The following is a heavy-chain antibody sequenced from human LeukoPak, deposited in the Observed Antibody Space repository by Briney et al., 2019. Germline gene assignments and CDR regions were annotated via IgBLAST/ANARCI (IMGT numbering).Heavy chain of an antibody. V-gene: IGHV3-23*01. Sequence: GGSLRLSCAASGFTFSSYAMSWVRQAPGKGLEWVSAISGSGGSTYYADSVKGRFTISRDNSKNTLYLQMNSLRAEDTAVYYCAKDSGSYYCRDSYFDYWGQGTLVTVSS. J-gene: IGHJ4*02. D-gene: IGHD1-26*01. CDR1: GFTFSSYA. CDR3: AKDSGSYYCRDSYFDY. CDR2: ISGSGGST.